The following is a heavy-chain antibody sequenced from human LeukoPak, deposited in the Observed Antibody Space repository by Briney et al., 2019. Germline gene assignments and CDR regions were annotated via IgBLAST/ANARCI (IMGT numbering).Heavy chain of an antibody. CDR1: GGSFSGYY. D-gene: IGHD6-13*01. CDR2: INHSGST. Sequence: SETLSLTCAVYGGSFSGYYWSWIRQPPGKGLEWIGEINHSGSTNYNPSLKSRVTISVDTSKNQFSLKLSSVTAADTAVYYCARRSIAAAGTVFDPWGQGTLVTVSS. V-gene: IGHV4-34*01. J-gene: IGHJ5*02. CDR3: ARRSIAAAGTVFDP.